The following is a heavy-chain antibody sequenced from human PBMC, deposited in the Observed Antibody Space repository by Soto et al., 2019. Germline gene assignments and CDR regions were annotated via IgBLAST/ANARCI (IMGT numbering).Heavy chain of an antibody. CDR2: INNAGSTT. D-gene: IGHD2-8*01. J-gene: IGHJ6*02. V-gene: IGHV3-74*01. Sequence: EVQLVESGGGLVQPGGSLRLSCAASGFTFSSHWMHWVRQAPGKGLVRVSRINNAGSTTDYADSVKGRFTISRDNAKNTLYLQMNSLRAEDTAVYYCARGLLYLYGMDVWGQGTTVTVSS. CDR3: ARGLLYLYGMDV. CDR1: GFTFSSHW.